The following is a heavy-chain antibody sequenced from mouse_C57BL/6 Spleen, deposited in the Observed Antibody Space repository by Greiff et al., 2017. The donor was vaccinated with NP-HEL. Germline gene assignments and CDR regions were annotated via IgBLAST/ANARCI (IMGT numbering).Heavy chain of an antibody. D-gene: IGHD3-3*01. CDR2: INYDGSST. V-gene: IGHV5-16*01. CDR1: GFTFSDYY. Sequence: EVQRVESEGGLVQPGSSMKLSCTASGFTFSDYYMAWVRQVPEKGLEWVANINYDGSSTYYLDSLKSRFIISRDNAKNILYLQMSSLKSEDTATYYCARDKGRNYYFDYWGQGTTLTVSS. CDR3: ARDKGRNYYFDY. J-gene: IGHJ2*01.